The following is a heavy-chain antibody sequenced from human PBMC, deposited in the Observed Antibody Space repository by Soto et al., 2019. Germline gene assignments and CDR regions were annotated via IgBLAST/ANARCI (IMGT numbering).Heavy chain of an antibody. D-gene: IGHD3-3*01. Sequence: QVQLQESGPGLVKPSETLSLTCTVSGGSVSSGRYQWSWIRQSPGKGLEWIGYIYYTGTTNYNPSLKSRVTISVDTSKNQFSLKLTSVTAADTALYFCASLQFYDFWSGSVTMDVWGQGTSVTVSS. J-gene: IGHJ6*02. V-gene: IGHV4-61*01. CDR2: IYYTGTT. CDR1: GGSVSSGRYQ. CDR3: ASLQFYDFWSGSVTMDV.